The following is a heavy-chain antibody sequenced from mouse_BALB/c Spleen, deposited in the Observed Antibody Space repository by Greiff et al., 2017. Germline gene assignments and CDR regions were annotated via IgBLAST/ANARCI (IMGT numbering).Heavy chain of an antibody. D-gene: IGHD1-1*01. V-gene: IGHV5-17*02. CDR1: GFTFSSFG. Sequence: EVKVVESGGGLVQPGGSRKLSCAASGFTFSSFGMHWVRQAPEKGLEWVAYISSGSSTIYYADTVKGRFTISRDNPKNTLFLQMTSLRSEDTAMYYCASSYYYGSSSYAMDYWGQGTSVTVSS. CDR2: ISSGSSTI. J-gene: IGHJ4*01. CDR3: ASSYYYGSSSYAMDY.